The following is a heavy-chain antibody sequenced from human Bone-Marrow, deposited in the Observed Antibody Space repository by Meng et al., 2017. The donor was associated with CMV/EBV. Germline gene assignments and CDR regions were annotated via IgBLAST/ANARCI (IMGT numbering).Heavy chain of an antibody. D-gene: IGHD3-22*01. CDR2: INHSGST. J-gene: IGHJ4*02. Sequence: SETLSLTCAVYGGSFSGYYWSWIRQPPGKGLEWIGEINHSGSTNYNPSLKSRVTISVDTSKNQFSLKLSSVTAADTAVYYCARGKEFSGYYSFDYWGQGTLFTVSS. CDR1: GGSFSGYY. CDR3: ARGKEFSGYYSFDY. V-gene: IGHV4-34*01.